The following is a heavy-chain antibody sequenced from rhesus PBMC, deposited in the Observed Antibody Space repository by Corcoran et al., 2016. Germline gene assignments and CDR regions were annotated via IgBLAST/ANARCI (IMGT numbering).Heavy chain of an antibody. J-gene: IGHJ4*01. D-gene: IGHD6-25*01. CDR1: GFTFSDYY. V-gene: IGHV3-116*02. CDR2: IKKKTDGGTA. Sequence: EVRLVESGGGLVQPGGSLRLSCAASGFTFSDYYISWVRQAPGKGQVGVGFIKKKTDGGTAGYAASVKGRFTISRDDSKSIASLQMNSLKTEDTAVYYCARGSGSFDYWGQGVLVTVSS. CDR3: ARGSGSFDY.